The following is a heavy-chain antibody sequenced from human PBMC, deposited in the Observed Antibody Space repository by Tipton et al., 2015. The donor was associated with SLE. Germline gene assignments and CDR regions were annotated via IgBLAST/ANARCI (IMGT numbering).Heavy chain of an antibody. CDR2: ISYSGNT. CDR1: GGSISSYY. CDR3: ARESRGYDFLDY. Sequence: TLSLTCTVSGGSISSYYWSWIRQPAGGGLEWIGYISYSGNTNYNPSLKSRVTISVDTSKNQFSLRLSSVTAADTAVYYCARESRGYDFLDYWGQGTLVTVSS. D-gene: IGHD5-12*01. V-gene: IGHV4-59*01. J-gene: IGHJ4*02.